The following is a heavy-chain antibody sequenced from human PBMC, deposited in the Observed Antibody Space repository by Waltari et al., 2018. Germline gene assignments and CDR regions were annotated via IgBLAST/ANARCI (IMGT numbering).Heavy chain of an antibody. Sequence: EEVLVASGGGVVQPGGSLRLSCKASGFDFYDYTMHWFRQVPGKGLEGVWLIAWDISVVDPTDYAESVKGRFIVSRDNDNDTLYLELNSLRPEDTGFYYCAKGIFGFDYFDPWGGGSLVTVSS. CDR3: AKGIFGFDYFDP. CDR1: GFDFYDYT. D-gene: IGHD3-10*01. J-gene: IGHJ5*02. V-gene: IGHV3-43*01. CDR2: IAWDISVVDPT.